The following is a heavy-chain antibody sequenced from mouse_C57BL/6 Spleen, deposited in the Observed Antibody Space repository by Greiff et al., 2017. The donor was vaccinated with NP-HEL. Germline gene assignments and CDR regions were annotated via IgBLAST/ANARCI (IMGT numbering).Heavy chain of an antibody. J-gene: IGHJ2*01. Sequence: QVQLQQSGAELMKPGASVKLSCKATGYTFTGYWIEWVKQRPGHGLEWIGEILPGSGRTNYNEKVKGKATFTADTSSNTAYMQLSSLTTEDSAIYYCARITTVVAKNYFGYWGQGATLTVSS. D-gene: IGHD1-1*01. CDR1: GYTFTGYW. V-gene: IGHV1-9*01. CDR3: ARITTVVAKNYFGY. CDR2: ILPGSGRT.